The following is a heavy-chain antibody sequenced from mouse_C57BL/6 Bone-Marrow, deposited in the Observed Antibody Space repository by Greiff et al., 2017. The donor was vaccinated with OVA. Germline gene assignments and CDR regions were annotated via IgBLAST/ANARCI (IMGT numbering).Heavy chain of an antibody. V-gene: IGHV1-69*01. J-gene: IGHJ2*01. CDR3: ARFPITTVVAKVAMDY. D-gene: IGHD1-1*01. CDR2: IDPSDSYT. CDR1: GYTFTSYW. Sequence: QVQLQQSGAELVMPGASVKLSCKASGYTFTSYWMHWVKQRPGQGLEWIGEIDPSDSYTNYNQKFKGKSTLTVDKSSSTAYMQLSSLTSEDSAVYYCARFPITTVVAKVAMDYWGQGTTLTVSS.